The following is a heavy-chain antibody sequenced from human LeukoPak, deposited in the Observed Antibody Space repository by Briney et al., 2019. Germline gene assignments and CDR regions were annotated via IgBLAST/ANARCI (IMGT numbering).Heavy chain of an antibody. J-gene: IGHJ4*02. CDR1: SGSFSGYY. V-gene: IGHV4-34*01. CDR2: INHMVST. Sequence: PSETLSLTCAVYSGSFSGYYWSWIRQPPGKWLEWIGAINHMVSTNYNPSLKSRVTISVDTSKNQFSLKRSSLTVTDTAVYYCARATRGLVRFVAGRFDYWGQRTLVTVSS. CDR3: ARATRGLVRFVAGRFDY. D-gene: IGHD6-19*01.